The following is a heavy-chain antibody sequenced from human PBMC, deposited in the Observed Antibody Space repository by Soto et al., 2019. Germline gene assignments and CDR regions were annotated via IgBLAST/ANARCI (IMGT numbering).Heavy chain of an antibody. D-gene: IGHD6-13*01. CDR2: MNPNSGNT. CDR3: ARGYGSSWYEASYYYYYMDV. Sequence: ASVKVSCKASGYTFTSYDINWVRQATGQGLEWMGWMNPNSGNTGYAQKFQGRVTMTRNTSISTAYMELSSLRSEDTAVYYCARGYGSSWYEASYYYYYMDVWGKGTTVTVSS. J-gene: IGHJ6*03. CDR1: GYTFTSYD. V-gene: IGHV1-8*01.